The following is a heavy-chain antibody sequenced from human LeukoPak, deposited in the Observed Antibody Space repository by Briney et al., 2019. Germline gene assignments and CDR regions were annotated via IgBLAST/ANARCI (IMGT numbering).Heavy chain of an antibody. J-gene: IGHJ4*02. V-gene: IGHV3-7*01. D-gene: IGHD1-26*01. CDR2: IKQDGSEK. Sequence: GESLRLSCAASGFTFSSYWMSWVRQAPGKGLEWVANIKQDGSEKYYVDSVKGRFTISRDNAKNSLYLQMNSLRAEDTAVYYCARDGKSGSYSNDYWGQGTLVTVSS. CDR3: ARDGKSGSYSNDY. CDR1: GFTFSSYW.